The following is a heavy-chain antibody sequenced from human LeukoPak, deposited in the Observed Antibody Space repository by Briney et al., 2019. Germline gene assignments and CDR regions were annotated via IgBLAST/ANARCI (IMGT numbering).Heavy chain of an antibody. CDR3: ARVVRGVVTSNWFDP. CDR1: GDSLNTYY. Sequence: SETLSLTCTVSGDSLNTYYWTWIRQTPGKELEWIGFVASSGTSNYNPSLKSRVSISIDTSKNQFSLALTSVTPADTAVYYCARVVRGVVTSNWFDPWGHGTLVSVSS. V-gene: IGHV4-59*01. CDR2: VASSGTS. J-gene: IGHJ5*02. D-gene: IGHD2-21*02.